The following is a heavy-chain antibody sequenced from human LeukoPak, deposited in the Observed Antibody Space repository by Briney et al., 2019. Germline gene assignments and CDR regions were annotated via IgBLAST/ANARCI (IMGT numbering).Heavy chain of an antibody. CDR3: ARVITWGYGDYGGWFDP. Sequence: ASVKVSCKASGYTFTSYGISWVRQAPGQGLEWMGWISAYNGNTNYAQKHQGRVTMTTDTSTSTAYMELRSLRSDDTAVYYCARVITWGYGDYGGWFDPWGQGTLVTVSS. V-gene: IGHV1-18*01. CDR2: ISAYNGNT. CDR1: GYTFTSYG. D-gene: IGHD4-17*01. J-gene: IGHJ5*02.